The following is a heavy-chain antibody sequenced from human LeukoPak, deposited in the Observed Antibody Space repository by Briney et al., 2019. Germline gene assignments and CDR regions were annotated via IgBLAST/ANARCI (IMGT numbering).Heavy chain of an antibody. D-gene: IGHD6-19*01. CDR2: LGTADDP. CDR3: AKVIRPLAVAGPYAAFDI. J-gene: IGHJ3*02. V-gene: IGHV3-13*05. CDR1: GFTFRSYD. Sequence: QPGEALILSCSVSGFTFRSYDRQWVRRATGRVLERDAALGTADDPYYPGSVKGRFNISRDNAKNSLYLQMNSLRAEDTALYYCAKVIRPLAVAGPYAAFDIWGQETMVTVSS.